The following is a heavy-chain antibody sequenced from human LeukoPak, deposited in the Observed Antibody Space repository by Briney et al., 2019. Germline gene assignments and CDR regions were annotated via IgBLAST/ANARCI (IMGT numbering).Heavy chain of an antibody. Sequence: GASVKVSCKASGYTFTGYYMHWVRQAPGQGLGWMGWINPNSGGTNYAQKFQGRVTMTRDTSISTAYMELSRLRSDDTAVYYCARLGAVVVTAHAFDIWGQGTMVTVSS. CDR2: INPNSGGT. V-gene: IGHV1-2*02. J-gene: IGHJ3*02. CDR3: ARLGAVVVTAHAFDI. CDR1: GYTFTGYY. D-gene: IGHD2-21*02.